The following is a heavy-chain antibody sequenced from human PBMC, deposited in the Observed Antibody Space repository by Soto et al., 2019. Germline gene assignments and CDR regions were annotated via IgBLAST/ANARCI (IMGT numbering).Heavy chain of an antibody. J-gene: IGHJ4*02. D-gene: IGHD5-12*01. CDR3: ARGFGGYDDY. CDR2: ISYDGSNK. V-gene: IGHV3-30-3*01. CDR1: GFTFSSYA. Sequence: QVQLVESGGGVVQPGRSLRLSCAASGFTFSSYAMHWVRQAQGKGLEWVAVISYDGSNKYYADSVKGRFTISRDNSKNTLYLQMNSLRAEDTAVYYCARGFGGYDDYLGQGTLVTVSS.